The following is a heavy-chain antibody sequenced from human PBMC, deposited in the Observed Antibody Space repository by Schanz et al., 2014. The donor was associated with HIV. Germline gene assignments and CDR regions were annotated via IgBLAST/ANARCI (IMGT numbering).Heavy chain of an antibody. CDR1: GFTFSSHA. CDR2: MSWNRRRI. CDR3: AKGIMGATEYYYGMDV. D-gene: IGHD1-26*01. Sequence: EVQVWESGGGLVEPGESLRLSCAVSGFTFSSHAMHWVRQVPGKGLEWVSGMSWNRRRIGYGDAVKGRFTISRDNANNFVYLEMNGLRVEDTALYYCAKGIMGATEYYYGMDVWGQGTMVTVSS. V-gene: IGHV3-9*01. J-gene: IGHJ6*02.